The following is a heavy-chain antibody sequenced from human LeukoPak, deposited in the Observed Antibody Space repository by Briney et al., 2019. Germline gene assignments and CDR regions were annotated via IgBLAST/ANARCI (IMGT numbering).Heavy chain of an antibody. CDR2: INSDGRST. J-gene: IGHJ6*03. V-gene: IGHV3-74*01. CDR3: ARDPSGYSNTPYYYYMDV. Sequence: GGSLRLSCAVSGFTFSSYYMHWVRQAPGKGLVWVSRINSDGRSTSYADSVKGRFTISRDNAKNTLYLQMNSLRAEDTAVYYCARDPSGYSNTPYYYYMDVWGKGTTVTVSS. CDR1: GFTFSSYY. D-gene: IGHD4-11*01.